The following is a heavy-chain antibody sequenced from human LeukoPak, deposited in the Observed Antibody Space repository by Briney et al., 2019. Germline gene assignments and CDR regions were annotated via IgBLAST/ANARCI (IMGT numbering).Heavy chain of an antibody. D-gene: IGHD6-19*01. V-gene: IGHV4-34*01. CDR3: ARRITVAGLFDY. Sequence: SETLSLTCAVYGGSFSGYYWTWIRQPPGKGLEWIGEINHSGNTNYNPSLKSRVAISVDTSKNQFSLKLSSVTAADTAVYYCARRITVAGLFDYWGQGTLVTVSS. J-gene: IGHJ4*02. CDR1: GGSFSGYY. CDR2: INHSGNT.